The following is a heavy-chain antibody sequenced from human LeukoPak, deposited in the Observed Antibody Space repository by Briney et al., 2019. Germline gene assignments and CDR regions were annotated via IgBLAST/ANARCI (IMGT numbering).Heavy chain of an antibody. Sequence: PSQTLSLTCTASGGSINSGDYYWSWIRQRPGTGLEWIAYIYYSGSTYYNPSLRSRLTISVDTSTNQFSLNLNSVTAADTAVYYCAKAPFRGGSTMGWFDPWGQGALVTVSS. D-gene: IGHD5-12*01. CDR3: AKAPFRGGSTMGWFDP. V-gene: IGHV4-31*03. CDR1: GGSINSGDYY. CDR2: IYYSGST. J-gene: IGHJ5*02.